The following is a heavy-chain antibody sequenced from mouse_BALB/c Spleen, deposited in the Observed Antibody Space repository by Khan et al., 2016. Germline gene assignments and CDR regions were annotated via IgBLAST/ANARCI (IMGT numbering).Heavy chain of an antibody. Sequence: EVQLQESGPGLVKPSQSLSLTCTVTGYSITSDYAWNWIRQFPGNKLEWRGFITYSGSTSYNTSLKSLTSLTPDTTKNQYLLQLNSVTTEDTATYCCASDPLGPAVFDYGGRGTTTTVSA. J-gene: IGHJ2*01. CDR3: ASDPLGPAVFDY. V-gene: IGHV3-2*02. CDR1: GYSITSDYA. CDR2: ITYSGST.